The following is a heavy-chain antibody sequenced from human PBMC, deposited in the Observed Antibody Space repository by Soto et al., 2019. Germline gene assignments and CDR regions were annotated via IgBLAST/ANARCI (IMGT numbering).Heavy chain of an antibody. Sequence: ASVKVSCKASGYTFTNYGISWVRQAPGKGLEWMGWISAYNGNTNYAQKLQGRVTMTTDTSTSTAYMELRSLRSDDTAVYYCARERVSYCSSTSCYGYAFDIWGQGTMVTVSS. CDR2: ISAYNGNT. V-gene: IGHV1-18*01. CDR3: ARERVSYCSSTSCYGYAFDI. J-gene: IGHJ3*02. CDR1: GYTFTNYG. D-gene: IGHD2-2*01.